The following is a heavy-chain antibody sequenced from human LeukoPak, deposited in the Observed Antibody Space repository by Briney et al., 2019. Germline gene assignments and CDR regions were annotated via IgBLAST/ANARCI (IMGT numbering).Heavy chain of an antibody. CDR1: GGSVSNSNYY. J-gene: IGHJ4*02. CDR3: ARDLLNEGNHLDY. V-gene: IGHV4-30-4*01. CDR2: IYYSGST. D-gene: IGHD4-23*01. Sequence: SETLSLTCTVSGGSVSNSNYYWSWIRQPPGKGLEWIGYIYYSGSTYYNPSLKSRVTISVDTSKNQFSLKLSSVTAADTAVYYCARDLLNEGNHLDYWGQGTLVTVSS.